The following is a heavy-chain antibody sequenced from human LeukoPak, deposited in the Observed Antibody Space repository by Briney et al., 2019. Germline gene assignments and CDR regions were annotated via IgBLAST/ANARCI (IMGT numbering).Heavy chain of an antibody. Sequence: ASVKVSCKASGGTFSSYAISWVRQAPGQGLEWMGGIIPIFGTANYAQKFQGRVTITTDESTSTAYMELSSLRSEDTAVYYCARGDQSSSGYYYDAFDIWGQGTMVTVSS. J-gene: IGHJ3*02. CDR3: ARGDQSSSGYYYDAFDI. D-gene: IGHD3-22*01. CDR1: GGTFSSYA. CDR2: IIPIFGTA. V-gene: IGHV1-69*05.